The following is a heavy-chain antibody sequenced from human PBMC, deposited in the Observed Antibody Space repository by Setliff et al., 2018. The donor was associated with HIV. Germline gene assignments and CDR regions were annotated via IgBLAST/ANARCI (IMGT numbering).Heavy chain of an antibody. D-gene: IGHD3-3*01. CDR1: GGSISGSSDY. V-gene: IGHV4-39*01. CDR2: IFYTGST. CDR3: ARHSSSGYLPYYFDN. Sequence: PSETLSLTCTVSGGSISGSSDYWGWIRQPPGKGLEWIGSIFYTGSTYYNPSLKGRVTVSVDTSINQFSLKLSSVTAADTSVYYCARHSSSGYLPYYFDNWGQGTLVTVSS. J-gene: IGHJ4*02.